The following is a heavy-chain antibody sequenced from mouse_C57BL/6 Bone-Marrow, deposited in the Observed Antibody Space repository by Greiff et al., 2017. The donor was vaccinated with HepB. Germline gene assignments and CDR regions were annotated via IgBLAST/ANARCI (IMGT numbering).Heavy chain of an antibody. J-gene: IGHJ3*01. CDR3: TTLLFTGFAY. D-gene: IGHD2-1*01. Sequence: EVQRVESGAELVRPGASVKLSCTASGFNIKDDYMHWVKQRPEQGLEWIGWIDPENGDTEYASKFQGKATITADTSSNTAYLQLSSLTSEDTAVYYCTTLLFTGFAYWGQGTLVTVSA. CDR1: GFNIKDDY. V-gene: IGHV14-4*01. CDR2: IDPENGDT.